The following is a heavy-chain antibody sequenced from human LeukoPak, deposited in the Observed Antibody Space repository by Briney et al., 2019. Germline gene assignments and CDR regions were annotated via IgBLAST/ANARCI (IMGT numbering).Heavy chain of an antibody. D-gene: IGHD4-11*01. CDR1: GVSISSGGYY. Sequence: PSETPSLTCTVSGVSISSGGYYWSWIRQHPGKGLEWIGYIYYSGSTYYNPSLKSRLTTSLDTSSNQFSLKLNSVTAADTAVYYCARGPVRDYSNYWGQGTLVTVSS. J-gene: IGHJ4*02. CDR2: IYYSGST. V-gene: IGHV4-31*03. CDR3: ARGPVRDYSNY.